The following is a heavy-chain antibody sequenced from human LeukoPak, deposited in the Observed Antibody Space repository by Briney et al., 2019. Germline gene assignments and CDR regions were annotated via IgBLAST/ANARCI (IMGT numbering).Heavy chain of an antibody. Sequence: SETLSLTCAVSGGSISSSNWWSWVRQPPGKGLEWIGEIYHSGSINYNPSLKSRVTISVDKSKNQFSLKLSSVTAADTAVYYCARGKYYDFWSGPYFDYWGQGTLVTVSS. CDR2: IYHSGSI. V-gene: IGHV4-4*02. CDR3: ARGKYYDFWSGPYFDY. D-gene: IGHD3-3*01. J-gene: IGHJ4*02. CDR1: GGSISSSNW.